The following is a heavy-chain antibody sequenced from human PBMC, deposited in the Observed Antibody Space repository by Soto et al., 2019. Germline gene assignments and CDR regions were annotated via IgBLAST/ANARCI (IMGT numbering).Heavy chain of an antibody. CDR2: IIPIFGTA. Sequence: QVQLVQSGAEVKKPGSSVKVSCKASGGTFSSYAISWVRQAPGQGLEWMGGIIPIFGTANYAQKFQGRVTITADESTSTAYIELSRLRSEDTAVYYCARDRRPYGDRRIFDYWGQGTLVTVSS. CDR1: GGTFSSYA. D-gene: IGHD4-17*01. J-gene: IGHJ4*02. CDR3: ARDRRPYGDRRIFDY. V-gene: IGHV1-69*12.